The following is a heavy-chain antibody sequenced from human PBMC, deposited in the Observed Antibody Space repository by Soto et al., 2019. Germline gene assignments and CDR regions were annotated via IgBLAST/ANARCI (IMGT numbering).Heavy chain of an antibody. CDR1: GFTFSNHG. CDR2: IWYDGSTT. V-gene: IGHV3-33*01. J-gene: IGHJ4*01. D-gene: IGHD1-1*01. Sequence: QVQLVESGGGVVQPGGSLRLSCAASGFTFSNHGMHWVRQAPGKGLEWVAVIWYDGSTTYYADSVKGRFSISRDNSKNMLYLQMSSLRADDTAVYYCARWGNWKVADYWGHGTLVTVSS. CDR3: ARWGNWKVADY.